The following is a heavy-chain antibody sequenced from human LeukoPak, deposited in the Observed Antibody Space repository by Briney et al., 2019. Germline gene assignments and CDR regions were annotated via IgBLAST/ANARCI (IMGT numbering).Heavy chain of an antibody. J-gene: IGHJ6*02. V-gene: IGHV3-74*01. Sequence: VGSLRLSCAASGFTLSSYWMHWVRQAPGKGLVWVSRINGDGSSTSYADSVKGRFTISRDNAKNTLYLQMNSLRAEDTAVYYCGGFWGYYYGIDVWGQGTTVTVSS. CDR3: GGFWGYYYGIDV. CDR2: INGDGSST. D-gene: IGHD3-16*01. CDR1: GFTLSSYW.